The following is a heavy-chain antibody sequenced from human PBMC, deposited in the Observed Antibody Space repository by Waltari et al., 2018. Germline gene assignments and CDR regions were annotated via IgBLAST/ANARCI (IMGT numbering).Heavy chain of an antibody. V-gene: IGHV1-69*12. D-gene: IGHD2-2*02. CDR3: ASSQYQLLYEYYYGMDV. CDR1: GGTFSSYA. J-gene: IGHJ6*02. CDR2: IIPIFGTA. Sequence: VQLVPSGAEVTKPGSSVKVTCKASGGTFSSYAIRWVRQAPGQGLEWMGGIIPIFGTANYSQNFQGIVTITADESTSTAYMELSSLRSEDTAVYYCASSQYQLLYEYYYGMDVWGQGTTVTVSS.